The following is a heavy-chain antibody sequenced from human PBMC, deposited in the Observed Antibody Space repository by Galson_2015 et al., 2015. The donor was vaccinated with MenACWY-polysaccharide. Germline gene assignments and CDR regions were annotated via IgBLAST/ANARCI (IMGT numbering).Heavy chain of an antibody. J-gene: IGHJ5*02. D-gene: IGHD3-3*01. CDR2: IRSSGTNT. V-gene: IGHV3-23*01. CDR3: AKDSPAFWSVAGRFDH. Sequence: SLRLSCAASGFTFTSYAMSWVRQAPGKGLEWVSAIRSSGTNTYYADSVKGRFTISRDNSKNTLYLQMNSLRAEDTAVYYCAKDSPAFWSVAGRFDHWGPGPLVTVSS. CDR1: GFTFTSYA.